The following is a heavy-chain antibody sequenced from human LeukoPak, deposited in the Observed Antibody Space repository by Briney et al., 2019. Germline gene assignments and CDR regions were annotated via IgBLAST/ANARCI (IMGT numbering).Heavy chain of an antibody. V-gene: IGHV1-8*01. Sequence: ASVKVSCKASGYTFTSYDINWVRQATGQGLEWMGWMSPNSGNTGYAQKFQGRVTMTRNTSISTAYMELSSLRSEDTAVYYCARRAPRLSKGMAVAGTRLDFDYWGQGTLVTVSS. J-gene: IGHJ4*02. CDR1: GYTFTSYD. CDR2: MSPNSGNT. CDR3: ARRAPRLSKGMAVAGTRLDFDY. D-gene: IGHD6-19*01.